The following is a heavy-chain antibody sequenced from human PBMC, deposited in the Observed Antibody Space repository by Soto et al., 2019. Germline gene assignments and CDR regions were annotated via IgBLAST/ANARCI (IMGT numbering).Heavy chain of an antibody. J-gene: IGHJ4*02. CDR1: GGSFSGYY. Sequence: PSETLSLTCAVYGGSFSGYYWSWICQPPGKGLEWIGEINHSGSTNYNPSLKSRVTISVDTSKNQFSLKLSSVTAADTAVYYCARGHHGYSYGYVSPFSKGFDYWGQGTLVTVSS. CDR2: INHSGST. V-gene: IGHV4-34*01. D-gene: IGHD5-18*01. CDR3: ARGHHGYSYGYVSPFSKGFDY.